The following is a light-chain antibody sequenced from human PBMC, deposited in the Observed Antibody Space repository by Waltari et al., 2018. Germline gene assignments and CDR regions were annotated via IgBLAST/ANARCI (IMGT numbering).Light chain of an antibody. Sequence: DVVMTQSPLSLPVALGQPASISCRSSQSLVPSDGKTYINWFHQRPGQAPRRLIFKISKRDSGVPDRFSGSGSGTDFTLKISRVEAEDVGVYYCMQGTDWPYTFGQGTKLEI. V-gene: IGKV2-30*02. CDR1: QSLVPSDGKTY. CDR2: KIS. CDR3: MQGTDWPYT. J-gene: IGKJ2*01.